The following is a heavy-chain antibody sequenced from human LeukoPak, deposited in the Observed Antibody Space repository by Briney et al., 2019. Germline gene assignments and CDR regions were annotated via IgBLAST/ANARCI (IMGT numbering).Heavy chain of an antibody. V-gene: IGHV5-51*01. J-gene: IGHJ4*02. CDR3: VRQPRVHTPDF. D-gene: IGHD1-1*01. Sequence: NAGESLKISCEGSGYTFTNFWIGWVRQMPGKGLEWMGIVSPSDSDTRYSPSFQGQVTISADKSITTAYLQWSSLKASDTATYYCVRQPRVHTPDFWGQGTLVTVSS. CDR2: VSPSDSDT. CDR1: GYTFTNFW.